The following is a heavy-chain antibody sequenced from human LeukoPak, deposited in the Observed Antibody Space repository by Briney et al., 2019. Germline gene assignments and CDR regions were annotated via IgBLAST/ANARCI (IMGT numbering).Heavy chain of an antibody. CDR3: ASTPHSSGYLLGY. CDR2: IRYDGSNK. Sequence: GGSLRLSCAASGFTFSSYGMHWVRQAPGKGLEWVAFIRYDGSNKYYADYVKGRFTISRDNSKNTLYLQMNSLRAEDTAVYYCASTPHSSGYLLGYWGQGTLVTVSS. CDR1: GFTFSSYG. V-gene: IGHV3-30*02. J-gene: IGHJ4*02. D-gene: IGHD3-22*01.